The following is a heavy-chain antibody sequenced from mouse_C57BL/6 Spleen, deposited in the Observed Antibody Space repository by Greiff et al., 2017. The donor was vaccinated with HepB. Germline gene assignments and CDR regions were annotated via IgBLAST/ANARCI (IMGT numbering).Heavy chain of an antibody. V-gene: IGHV5-17*01. CDR1: GFTFSDYG. D-gene: IGHD2-4*01. J-gene: IGHJ4*01. Sequence: EVQVVESGGGLVKPGGSLKLSCAASGFTFSDYGMHWVRQAPEKGLEWVAYISSGSSTIYYADTVKGRFTISRDNAKNTLFLQMTSLRSEDTAMYYCARPLYDYDVNYYAMDYWGQGTSVTVSS. CDR2: ISSGSSTI. CDR3: ARPLYDYDVNYYAMDY.